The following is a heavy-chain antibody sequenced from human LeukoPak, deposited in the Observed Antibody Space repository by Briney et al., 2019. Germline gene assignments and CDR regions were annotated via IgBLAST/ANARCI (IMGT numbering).Heavy chain of an antibody. Sequence: PSETLSLTCTVSGGSISSYYWSWIRQPPGKGLEWIGYIYYSGSTNYNPSLKSRVTISVDTSKNQFSLKLSSVTAADTAVYYCVCSRESESDGYYYYTDVWGKGTTVTVSS. V-gene: IGHV4-59*01. CDR1: GGSISSYY. J-gene: IGHJ6*03. D-gene: IGHD2-15*01. CDR3: VCSRESESDGYYYYTDV. CDR2: IYYSGST.